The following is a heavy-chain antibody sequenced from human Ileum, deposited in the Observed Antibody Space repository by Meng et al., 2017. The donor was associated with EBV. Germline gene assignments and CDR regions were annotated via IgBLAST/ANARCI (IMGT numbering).Heavy chain of an antibody. CDR3: AHSDPLEMATCFDY. Sequence: ITFNESGPTLVKPPQTLLLTCTFSGFSLSTSGLGVGWIRQPPGKALEWLALIYWDDDKRYSPSLKSRLTITKDTSKTQVVLTMTNMDPVDTATYYCAHSDPLEMATCFDYWGQGTLVTVSS. CDR1: GFSLSTSGLG. J-gene: IGHJ4*02. CDR2: IYWDDDK. D-gene: IGHD5-24*01. V-gene: IGHV2-5*02.